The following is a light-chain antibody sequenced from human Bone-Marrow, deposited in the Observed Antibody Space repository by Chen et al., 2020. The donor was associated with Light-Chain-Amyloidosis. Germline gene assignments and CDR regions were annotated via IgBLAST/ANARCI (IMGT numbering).Light chain of an antibody. CDR1: NIGSTS. J-gene: IGLJ3*02. V-gene: IGLV3-21*02. CDR3: QVWDRSSDRPV. Sequence: SYVLTQPSSVSVAPGQTATIACGGKNIGSTSVHWYPQTPGQAPLLVVYDDSDRPSGIPERLSGPNAGNTAPLTIRRVEAGDAADYSCQVWDRSSDRPVFGGGTKLTVL. CDR2: DDS.